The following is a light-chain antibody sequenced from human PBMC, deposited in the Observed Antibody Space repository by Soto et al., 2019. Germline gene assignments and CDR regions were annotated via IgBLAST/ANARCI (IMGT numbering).Light chain of an antibody. CDR1: QSISSW. V-gene: IGKV1-5*03. Sequence: DIQITQAPAIRGASVGGRVTITGRASQSISSWLAWYQQKPGKAPNLLIHKASHLESGVPSRFSGSGSGTEFTLTISSPQPGDFATYYCHPYHSYPWTIGQGTKVDIK. J-gene: IGKJ1*01. CDR2: KAS. CDR3: HPYHSYPWT.